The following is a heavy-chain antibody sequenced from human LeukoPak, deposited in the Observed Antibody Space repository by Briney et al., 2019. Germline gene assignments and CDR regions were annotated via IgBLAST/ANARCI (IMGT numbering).Heavy chain of an antibody. V-gene: IGHV3-53*01. CDR1: EFSVGSNY. J-gene: IGHJ4*02. CDR3: ARAKPKNMVRGLIMRRESRYYFDY. CDR2: IYSGGST. Sequence: GGSLRLSCAASEFSVGSNYMSWVRQAPGKGLEWVSVIYSGGSTYYADSVKGRFTISRDNSKSTLYIQMNSLRAEDTAVYYCARAKPKNMVRGLIMRRESRYYFDYWGQGTLVTVSS. D-gene: IGHD3-10*01.